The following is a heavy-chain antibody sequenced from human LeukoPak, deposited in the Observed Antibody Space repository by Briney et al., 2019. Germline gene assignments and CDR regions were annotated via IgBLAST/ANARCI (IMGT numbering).Heavy chain of an antibody. J-gene: IGHJ4*02. V-gene: IGHV3-30-3*01. CDR2: ISYDGSNK. Sequence: GGSLRLPCAASGFTFSSYAMHWVRQAPGKGLEWVAVISYDGSNKYYADSVKGRFTISRDNSKNTLYLQMNSLRAEDTAVYYCAREVSEGFDFWGQGTLVTVSS. CDR3: AREVSEGFDF. D-gene: IGHD3-22*01. CDR1: GFTFSSYA.